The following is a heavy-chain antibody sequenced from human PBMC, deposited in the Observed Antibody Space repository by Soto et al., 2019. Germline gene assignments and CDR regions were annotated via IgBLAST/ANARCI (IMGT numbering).Heavy chain of an antibody. CDR2: IPYNGTT. CDR1: GGSFTGYY. J-gene: IGHJ6*02. Sequence: SETLSLTCGVYGGSFTGYYWSWIRQPPGKGLEWIGEIPYNGTTNYNPSLKSRVAMSVDTSKNQFSLKLSSVTAADTAIYYCARGSILRYFDWTRSPYYYGMDVWGQGTTVTVSS. V-gene: IGHV4-34*01. CDR3: ARGSILRYFDWTRSPYYYGMDV. D-gene: IGHD3-9*01.